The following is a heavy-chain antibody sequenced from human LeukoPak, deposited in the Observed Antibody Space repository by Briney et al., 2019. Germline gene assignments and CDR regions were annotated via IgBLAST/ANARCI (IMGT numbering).Heavy chain of an antibody. J-gene: IGHJ4*02. CDR2: ISAYNGNT. CDR3: ARGSIGRQQLVPY. CDR1: GYTFTSYG. V-gene: IGHV1-18*01. D-gene: IGHD6-13*01. Sequence: GASVKVSCKASGYTFTSYGISWVRQAPGQGLEWMGWISAYNGNTNYAQKFQGRVTMTRNTSISTAYMELSSLRSEDTAVYYCARGSIGRQQLVPYWGQGTLVTVSS.